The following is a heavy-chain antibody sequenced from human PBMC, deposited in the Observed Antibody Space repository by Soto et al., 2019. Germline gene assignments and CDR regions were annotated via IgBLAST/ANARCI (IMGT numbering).Heavy chain of an antibody. J-gene: IGHJ4*02. V-gene: IGHV4-28*01. CDR2: IYYSGTT. CDR3: ARREIQGPIDY. D-gene: IGHD1-26*01. Sequence: SETLSLTCAVSGYSISSSNWWGWIRQPPGKGLEWIGYIYYSGTTYYNPSLKSRVTISVDTSKNQFSLKLTSLTAVDTAVYYCARREIQGPIDYWGQGTLVTVSS. CDR1: GYSISSSNW.